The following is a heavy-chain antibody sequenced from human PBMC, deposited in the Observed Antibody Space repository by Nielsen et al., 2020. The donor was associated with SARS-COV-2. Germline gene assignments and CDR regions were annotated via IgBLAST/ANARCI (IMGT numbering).Heavy chain of an antibody. CDR1: GFTFSGYG. V-gene: IGHV3-30*03. J-gene: IGHJ4*02. CDR3: TGGVGRYYFDY. D-gene: IGHD3-16*01. CDR2: ISYDGSNK. Sequence: GGSLRLSCAASGFTFSGYGMHWVRQAPGKGLEWVAVISYDGSNKYYADSVKGRFTISRDESKNTLYLQMNSLRAEDTAVYYCTGGVGRYYFDYWGQGTLVTVSS.